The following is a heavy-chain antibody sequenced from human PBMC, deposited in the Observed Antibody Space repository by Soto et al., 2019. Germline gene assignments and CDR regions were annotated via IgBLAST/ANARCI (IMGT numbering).Heavy chain of an antibody. CDR2: INPSGDST. CDR3: ARPNSYTYGRLAPDY. D-gene: IGHD5-18*01. J-gene: IGHJ4*02. Sequence: ASVKVSCKASGYTFTSYYMHWVRQAPGQGLEWMGMINPSGDSTNYAQKFQDRVTVTRDTSTSTVYMELSSLRSEDTAVYYCARPNSYTYGRLAPDYWGQGTLVTVSS. CDR1: GYTFTSYY. V-gene: IGHV1-46*01.